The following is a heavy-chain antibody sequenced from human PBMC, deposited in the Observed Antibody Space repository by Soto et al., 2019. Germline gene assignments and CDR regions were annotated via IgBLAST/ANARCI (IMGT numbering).Heavy chain of an antibody. V-gene: IGHV4-4*07. CDR2: ISTSGIT. Sequence: SETLSLTCTVSGGSFSDYYWNWFRQPAGKGLEWIGRISTSGITNHNPSLRSRVSMSLDTSKNQFSLEVTSVTAADTAMYYCARDLTDGDYIFDYWGQGTLVTVSS. D-gene: IGHD4-17*01. J-gene: IGHJ4*02. CDR3: ARDLTDGDYIFDY. CDR1: GGSFSDYY.